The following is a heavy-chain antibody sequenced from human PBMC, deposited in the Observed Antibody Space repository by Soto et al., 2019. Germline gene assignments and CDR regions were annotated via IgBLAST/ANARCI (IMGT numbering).Heavy chain of an antibody. D-gene: IGHD3-10*01. CDR2: ISKRSSVI. CDR1: GSTFRSSE. V-gene: IGHV3-48*03. J-gene: IGHJ4*03. Sequence: GGSLRLSGAASGSTFRSSEMHWVRQAPGKGLEGVSYISKRSSVIYYADSVKGRFTISRDNAKNLLYLHMNSLRAEDTAVYFCASVSFRFSYYIDNGCQGTSDTVSS. CDR3: ASVSFRFSYYIDN.